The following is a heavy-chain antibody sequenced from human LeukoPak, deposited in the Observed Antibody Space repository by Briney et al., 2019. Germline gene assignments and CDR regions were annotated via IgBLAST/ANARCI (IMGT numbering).Heavy chain of an antibody. Sequence: GRSLRLSCAASGFTFSSYAMHWVRQAPGKGLEWVAVISYDGSNKYYADSVKGRFTISRDNSKNTLYLQMNSLRAEDTAVYYSARDRSTVTTFLVYWGQGTLVTVSS. D-gene: IGHD4-17*01. CDR3: ARDRSTVTTFLVY. CDR1: GFTFSSYA. J-gene: IGHJ4*02. V-gene: IGHV3-30*04. CDR2: ISYDGSNK.